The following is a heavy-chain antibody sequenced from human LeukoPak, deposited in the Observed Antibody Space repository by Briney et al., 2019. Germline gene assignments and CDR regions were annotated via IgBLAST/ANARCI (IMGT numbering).Heavy chain of an antibody. CDR2: IIPIFGTA. J-gene: IGHJ6*04. D-gene: IGHD2-2*01. Sequence: SVKVSCKASGGTFSSYAISWVRQAPGQGLEWMGGIIPIFGTANYAQKFQGRVTITADESTSTAYMELSSMRSEDTAVYYCARATKVVPAASPSYYSSGMDVWGKGTTVTVSS. CDR3: ARATKVVPAASPSYYSSGMDV. CDR1: GGTFSSYA. V-gene: IGHV1-69*01.